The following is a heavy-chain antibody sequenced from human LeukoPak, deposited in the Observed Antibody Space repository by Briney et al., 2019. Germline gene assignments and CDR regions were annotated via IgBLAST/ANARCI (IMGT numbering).Heavy chain of an antibody. CDR1: GFTFSNYA. J-gene: IGHJ4*02. V-gene: IGHV3-48*03. CDR3: AREDSGWYVSDY. Sequence: GGSLRVSCAASGFTFSNYAMSWVRQAPGKGLEWVSYISSSGATKYYADSVKGRFTISRDNAKNSLYLQMNSLRAEDTAVYYCAREDSGWYVSDYWGQGTLVTVSS. CDR2: ISSSGATK. D-gene: IGHD6-19*01.